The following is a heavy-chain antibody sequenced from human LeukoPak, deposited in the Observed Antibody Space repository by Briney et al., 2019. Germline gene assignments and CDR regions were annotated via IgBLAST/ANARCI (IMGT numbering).Heavy chain of an antibody. D-gene: IGHD5-18*01. V-gene: IGHV4-4*07. CDR1: GGSISSYY. Sequence: SETLSLTCTVSGGSISSYYWSWVWQPAGKGLEWIGRIYTSGSTNYNPSLKSRVTMSVDTSKNQFSLKLSSVTAADTAVYYCARDSRDTAMVTPLGAFDIWGQGTMVTVSS. CDR2: IYTSGST. CDR3: ARDSRDTAMVTPLGAFDI. J-gene: IGHJ3*02.